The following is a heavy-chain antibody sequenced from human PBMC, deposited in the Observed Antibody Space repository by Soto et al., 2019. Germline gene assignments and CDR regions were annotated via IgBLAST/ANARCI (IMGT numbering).Heavy chain of an antibody. D-gene: IGHD1-1*01. Sequence: GGSLRLSCVASGFTFSSYWMSWVRQAPGKGLEWVANIRQDGNEKYYVESLKGRFTISRDNAKNSLYLQLHSLRLEDTAVYYCARSNEGAYYYYGMDVWGQGTTVTVSS. CDR1: GFTFSSYW. CDR3: ARSNEGAYYYYGMDV. J-gene: IGHJ6*02. CDR2: IRQDGNEK. V-gene: IGHV3-7*01.